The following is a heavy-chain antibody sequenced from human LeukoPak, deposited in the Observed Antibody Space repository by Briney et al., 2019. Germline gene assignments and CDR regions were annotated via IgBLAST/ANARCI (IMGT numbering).Heavy chain of an antibody. CDR2: ISRSSSTI. Sequence: GGSLRLSCAASGFTFSSHSMNWVRQAPGKGLEWVSYISRSSSTICYADSVKGRFTISRDNAKNSLYLQMNSLRAEDTAVYYCARRPRNADAFDIWGQGTMVTVSS. CDR1: GFTFSSHS. V-gene: IGHV3-48*04. J-gene: IGHJ3*02. CDR3: ARRPRNADAFDI.